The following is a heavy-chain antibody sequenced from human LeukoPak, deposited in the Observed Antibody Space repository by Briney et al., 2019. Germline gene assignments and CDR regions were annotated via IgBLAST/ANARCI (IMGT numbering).Heavy chain of an antibody. V-gene: IGHV3-23*01. D-gene: IGHD3-22*01. CDR2: ISGSGDNT. CDR3: AKGSYYDSSGSFYFDY. J-gene: IGHJ4*02. CDR1: GFTFSSYA. Sequence: GGSQRLSCAASGFTFSSYAMSWVRQAPGKGLEWVSGISGSGDNTYYADSVKGRFTISRDNSKNTLYVQVNSLGTEDTAAYYCAKGSYYDSSGSFYFDYWGQGTLVTVSS.